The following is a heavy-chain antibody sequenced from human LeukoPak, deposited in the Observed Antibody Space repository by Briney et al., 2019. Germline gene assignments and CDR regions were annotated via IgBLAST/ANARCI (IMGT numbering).Heavy chain of an antibody. CDR1: GFTFSSYA. CDR2: ISGSGGST. Sequence: GGSLRLSCAASGFTFSSYAMSWVRQAPGKGLEWVSAISGSGGSTCYADSVKGRFTISRDNSRNTLYLQMNSLRAEDTAVYYCAKTVHFWSGYLGDYWGQGTLVTVSS. J-gene: IGHJ4*02. D-gene: IGHD3-3*02. CDR3: AKTVHFWSGYLGDY. V-gene: IGHV3-23*01.